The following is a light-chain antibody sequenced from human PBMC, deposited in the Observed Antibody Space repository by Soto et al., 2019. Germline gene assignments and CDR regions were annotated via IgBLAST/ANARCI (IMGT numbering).Light chain of an antibody. V-gene: IGKV3-20*01. CDR1: QTISSSY. CDR2: AAS. Sequence: EIVLTQSPGTLSLSPGERATLSCRASQTISSSYLAWYQQKPGQAPRLLIYAASSRATGIPDRFSGSGSGTDFTLTISRLEPGDFAVYYCQQYSGSLFTFGPGTKVDIX. CDR3: QQYSGSLFT. J-gene: IGKJ3*01.